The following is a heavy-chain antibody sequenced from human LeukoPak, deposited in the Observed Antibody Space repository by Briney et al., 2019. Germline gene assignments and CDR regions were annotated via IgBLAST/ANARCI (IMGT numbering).Heavy chain of an antibody. CDR1: GYTFTDYY. V-gene: IGHV1-2*02. CDR3: ARDPYEAMVRGVIGGDY. D-gene: IGHD3-10*01. J-gene: IGHJ4*02. CDR2: ISPNGGGT. Sequence: ASVKVSCKTSGYTFTDYYIHWVRQAPGQGLEWMGWISPNGGGTYYVQRFQGRVTMTRDMSISTTYMELSGLRLDDTAVYYCARDPYEAMVRGVIGGDYWGQGTLVTVSS.